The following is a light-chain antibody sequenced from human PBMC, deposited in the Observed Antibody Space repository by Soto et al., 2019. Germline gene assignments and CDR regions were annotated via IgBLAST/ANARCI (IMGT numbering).Light chain of an antibody. V-gene: IGLV2-14*01. Sequence: QSALTQPASVSGSPGQSITISCTGTNSDIGGHDYVSWYQQHPGKAPKLMIYHVSNRPSGVSNRFSGSKSGNTASLTISGLQAEDEADYYCNSYTSTSTLDVVFGGGTKLTVL. J-gene: IGLJ2*01. CDR3: NSYTSTSTLDVV. CDR1: NSDIGGHDY. CDR2: HVS.